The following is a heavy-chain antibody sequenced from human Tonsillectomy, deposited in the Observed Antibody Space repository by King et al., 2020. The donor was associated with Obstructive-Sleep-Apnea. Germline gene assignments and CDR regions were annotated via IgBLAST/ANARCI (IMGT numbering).Heavy chain of an antibody. CDR3: ALITGSDY. V-gene: IGHV3-7*01. CDR1: GISFSNYW. CDR2: IKKDGSER. D-gene: IGHD1-1*01. J-gene: IGHJ4*02. Sequence: VQLVESGGGLVQPGGSLRLSCTVSGISFSNYWMSWVRQAPGKGLEWVANIKKDGSERYYVDTVKGRCTISRENAKNSLFLQMNSLRGEDTAVYFCALITGSDYWGQGTMVTVSS.